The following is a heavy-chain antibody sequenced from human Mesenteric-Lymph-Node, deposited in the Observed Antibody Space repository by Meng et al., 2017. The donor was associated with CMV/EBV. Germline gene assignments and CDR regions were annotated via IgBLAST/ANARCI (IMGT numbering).Heavy chain of an antibody. CDR3: ARKRRDSGCFDH. D-gene: IGHD3/OR15-3a*01. V-gene: IGHV3-43*02. J-gene: IGHJ4*02. CDR2: ITWDGGRT. Sequence: GESLKISCAASGFTFEDYAMSWVRQAPGKGLEWVSFITWDGGRTYYEDSVKGRFTISRDNSKDSLYLQMDSLRPEDTAVYYCARKRRDSGCFDHWGQGTLVTVSS. CDR1: GFTFEDYA.